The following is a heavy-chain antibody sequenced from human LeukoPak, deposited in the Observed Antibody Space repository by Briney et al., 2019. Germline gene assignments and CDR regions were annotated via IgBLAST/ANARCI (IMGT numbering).Heavy chain of an antibody. CDR3: ARSLAYYDFWSGYYTGSNWFDP. CDR2: ISANNGDT. CDR1: GYTFTSYG. D-gene: IGHD3-3*01. Sequence: VASVKVSCKASGYTFTSYGISWVRQAPGQGLEWMGWISANNGDTDYPPKLQDRVTMTTDTYTSTAYMELRSLRSDDTAMYYCARSLAYYDFWSGYYTGSNWFDPWGQGTLVTVSS. V-gene: IGHV1-18*01. J-gene: IGHJ5*02.